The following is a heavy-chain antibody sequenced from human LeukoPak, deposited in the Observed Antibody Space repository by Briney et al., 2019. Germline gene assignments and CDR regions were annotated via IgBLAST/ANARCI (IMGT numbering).Heavy chain of an antibody. D-gene: IGHD6-13*01. CDR3: ASRIAAAGTDAFDI. J-gene: IGHJ3*02. CDR1: GFIVSSNY. Sequence: GGSLRLSCAASGFIVSSNYMSWVCQAPGKGLEWVSVTYSDGSSYYTDSVKGRFTISRDTSKNTLYLQMNSLRAEDTAVYYCASRIAAAGTDAFDIWGQGTMVTVSS. CDR2: TYSDGSS. V-gene: IGHV3-66*02.